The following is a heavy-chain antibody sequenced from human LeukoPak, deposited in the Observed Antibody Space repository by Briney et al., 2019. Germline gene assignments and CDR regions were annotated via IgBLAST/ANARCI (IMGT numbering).Heavy chain of an antibody. CDR2: INHSGST. V-gene: IGHV4-34*01. Sequence: SETLSLTCAVYGGSFSGYYWSWIRQPPGKGLEWIGEINHSGSTNYNPSLKSRVTISVDTSKNQFSLKLSSVTAADTAVYFCARGGGYDHLDYWGPGTLVTVSS. CDR1: GGSFSGYY. J-gene: IGHJ4*02. D-gene: IGHD5-12*01. CDR3: ARGGGYDHLDY.